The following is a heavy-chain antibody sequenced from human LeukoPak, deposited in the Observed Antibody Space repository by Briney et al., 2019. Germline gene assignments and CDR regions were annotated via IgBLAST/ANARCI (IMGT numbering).Heavy chain of an antibody. CDR2: MNPNSGNT. V-gene: IGHV1-8*01. Sequence: ASVKVSCKASGYTFTSYDINWVRQATGQGLEWMGWMNPNSGNTGYAQKFQGRVTMTRNTSISTAYMELSSLRSEDTAVYYCARRTVLRYFDWLFSDYHYYYYMDVWGKGTTVTVSS. CDR3: ARRTVLRYFDWLFSDYHYYYYMDV. D-gene: IGHD3-9*01. CDR1: GYTFTSYD. J-gene: IGHJ6*03.